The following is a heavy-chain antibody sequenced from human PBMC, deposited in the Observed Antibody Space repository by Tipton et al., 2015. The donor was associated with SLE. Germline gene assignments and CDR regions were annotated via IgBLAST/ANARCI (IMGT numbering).Heavy chain of an antibody. CDR3: ASGLWFGGLDL. V-gene: IGHV3-33*08. CDR1: GFTFSSYG. J-gene: IGHJ2*01. Sequence: SLRLSCAASGFTFSSYGMHWVRQAPGKGLEWVAVIWYDGSNKYYADSVKGRFTISRDNSKNTLYLQMNSLRDEDTAVYYCASGLWFGGLDLWGRGTLVTVSS. D-gene: IGHD3-10*01. CDR2: IWYDGSNK.